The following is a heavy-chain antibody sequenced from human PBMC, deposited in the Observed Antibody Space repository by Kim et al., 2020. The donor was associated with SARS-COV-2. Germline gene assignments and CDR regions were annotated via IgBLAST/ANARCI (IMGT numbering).Heavy chain of an antibody. D-gene: IGHD2-2*01. J-gene: IGHJ4*02. V-gene: IGHV3-30*18. CDR2: ISYDGSNK. CDR1: GFTFSTYG. CDR3: AKDRSIVVVAVAMIDY. Sequence: GGSLRLSCAASGFTFSTYGMHWVRQAPGKGLEWVAVISYDGSNKYYADSVDGRFTISRDNSKNTLYLQMNSLRAEDTAVYDCAKDRSIVVVAVAMIDYWGQGTLVTVSS.